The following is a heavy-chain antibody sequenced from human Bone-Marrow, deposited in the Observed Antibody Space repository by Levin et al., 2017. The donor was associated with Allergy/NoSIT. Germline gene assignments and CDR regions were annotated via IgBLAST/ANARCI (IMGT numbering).Heavy chain of an antibody. CDR1: GGSISSGGYY. V-gene: IGHV4-31*03. CDR3: ARSKYRNYEFDY. J-gene: IGHJ4*02. Sequence: SETLSLTCTVSGGSISSGGYYWSWIRQHPGKGLEWIGYIYYSGSTYYNPSLKSRVTISVDTSKNQFSLKLSSVTAADTAVYYCARSKYRNYEFDYWGQGTLVTVSS. D-gene: IGHD3-3*01. CDR2: IYYSGST.